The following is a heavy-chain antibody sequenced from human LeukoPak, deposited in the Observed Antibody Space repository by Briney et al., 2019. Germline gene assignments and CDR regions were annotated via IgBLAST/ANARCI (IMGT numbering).Heavy chain of an antibody. CDR1: GFTFSCYW. CDR3: TRAYSDHSNYFDH. V-gene: IGHV3-7*01. D-gene: IGHD4-11*01. CDR2: LKQDGSEK. J-gene: IGHJ4*02. Sequence: PGGSLRLSCAASGFTFSCYWMGWVHQAPGKGLGWVANLKQDGSEKVYVDSVKGRFTISRDNAMNSLYWEMNSLRAEDAAVYYCTRAYSDHSNYFDHWGQGTLVTVSS.